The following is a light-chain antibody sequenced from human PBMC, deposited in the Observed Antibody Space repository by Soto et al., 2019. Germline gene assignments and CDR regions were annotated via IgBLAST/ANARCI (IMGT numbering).Light chain of an antibody. CDR1: QSVSSY. CDR2: DAS. CDR3: QQRSNWPPAWA. V-gene: IGKV3-11*01. Sequence: EIVLTQSPATLSLSPGERATLSCRASQSVSSYLAWYQHKPGQAPRLLIYDASNRATGIPARFSGSGSGTDFTLTISSLEPEDFAVYYCQQRSNWPPAWAFGPGTKVDIK. J-gene: IGKJ3*01.